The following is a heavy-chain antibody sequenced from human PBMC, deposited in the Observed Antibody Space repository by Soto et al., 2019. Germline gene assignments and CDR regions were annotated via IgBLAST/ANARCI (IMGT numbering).Heavy chain of an antibody. V-gene: IGHV3-48*01. D-gene: IGHD4-17*01. Sequence: EVQLVESGGGLVQPGGSLRLSCAASGFTFSSYSMNWVRQAPGKGLEWVSYISSSSSTIYYADSVKGRFTISRDNAKNSLYLQMNSLRAEDTAVYYCARDAPYGDYVLNWFDPWGQGTLVTVSS. CDR1: GFTFSSYS. CDR3: ARDAPYGDYVLNWFDP. CDR2: ISSSSSTI. J-gene: IGHJ5*02.